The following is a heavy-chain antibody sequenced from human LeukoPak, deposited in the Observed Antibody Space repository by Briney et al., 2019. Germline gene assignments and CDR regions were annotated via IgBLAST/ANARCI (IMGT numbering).Heavy chain of an antibody. Sequence: GGSLRLSCAASGFPFSSYGMHWVRQAPGKGLEWVARLVYDERSDYADSVKGRFSISRDNSKNSLYLQMNSLRAEDTALYYCAKASGYSSSWPTHWGQGTLVTVSS. V-gene: IGHV3-30*02. D-gene: IGHD6-13*01. CDR1: GFPFSSYG. CDR2: LVYDERS. CDR3: AKASGYSSSWPTH. J-gene: IGHJ4*02.